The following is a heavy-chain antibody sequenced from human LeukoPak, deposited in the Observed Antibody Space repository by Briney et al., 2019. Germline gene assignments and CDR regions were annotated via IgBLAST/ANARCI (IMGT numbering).Heavy chain of an antibody. V-gene: IGHV3-33*01. J-gene: IGHJ4*02. CDR1: GFTFSSYG. CDR2: IWYDGSNK. CDR3: ARDDSGWYFDY. D-gene: IGHD6-19*01. Sequence: GGSLRLSCAASGFTFSSYGMHRVRQAPGKGLEWVAVIWYDGSNKYYADSVKGRFTISRDNSKNTLYLQMNSLRAEDTAVYYCARDDSGWYFDYWGQGTLVTVSS.